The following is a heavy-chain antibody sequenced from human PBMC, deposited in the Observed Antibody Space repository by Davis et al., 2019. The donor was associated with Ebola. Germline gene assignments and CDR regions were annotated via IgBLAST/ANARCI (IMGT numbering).Heavy chain of an antibody. CDR3: ARARLIVVVPAASSAGDDAFDI. CDR1: GGSISSYY. CDR2: IYYSGST. V-gene: IGHV4-59*08. Sequence: MPSETLSLTCTVSGGSISSYYWSWIRQPPGKGLEWIGYIYYSGSTNYNPSLKSRVTISVDTSKNQFSLKLSSVTAADTAVYYCARARLIVVVPAASSAGDDAFDIWGQGTMVTVSS. D-gene: IGHD2-2*01. J-gene: IGHJ3*02.